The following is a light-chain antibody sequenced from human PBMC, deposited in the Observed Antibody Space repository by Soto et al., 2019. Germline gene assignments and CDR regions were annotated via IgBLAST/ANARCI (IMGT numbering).Light chain of an antibody. J-gene: IGLJ1*01. CDR3: ASWDDSLSGYV. Sequence: QSLLTQPPSASGNPGQRLTISCSGSTSNILRNYVYWYRQFPGTAPRLLISMNDQRPSGVPDRFSGSKSGTSASLAISGLRSEDEADYYCASWDDSLSGYVFGTGTRSPS. CDR2: MND. V-gene: IGLV1-47*01. CDR1: TSNILRNY.